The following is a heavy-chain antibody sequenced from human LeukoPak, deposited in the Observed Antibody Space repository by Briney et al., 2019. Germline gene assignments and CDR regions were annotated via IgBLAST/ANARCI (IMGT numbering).Heavy chain of an antibody. CDR2: IYYSGST. CDR1: GGSISSYY. D-gene: IGHD3-16*02. V-gene: IGHV4-59*01. J-gene: IGHJ4*02. CDR3: ARSQTYYDYVWGSYRYSHFDY. Sequence: SETLSLTCIVSGGSISSYYWSWIRQPPGKGLEWIGYIYYSGSTNYNPSLKSRVTISVDTSKNQFSLKLSSVTAADTAVYYCARSQTYYDYVWGSYRYSHFDYWGQGTLVTVSS.